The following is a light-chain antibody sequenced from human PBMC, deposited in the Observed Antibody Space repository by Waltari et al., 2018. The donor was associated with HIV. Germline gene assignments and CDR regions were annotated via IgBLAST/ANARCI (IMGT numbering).Light chain of an antibody. CDR3: SSYTSSTTWV. J-gene: IGLJ3*02. CDR2: EVS. CDR1: STYVGGYNY. V-gene: IGLV2-14*01. Sequence: QSALTQPASVSGSPGQSITLSCTGTSTYVGGYNYVSWYQHHPGKAPKVMIYEVSNRPSGVSNRFSGSKSGNTASLTISGLQAEDEADYYCSSYTSSTTWVFGGGTKLTVL.